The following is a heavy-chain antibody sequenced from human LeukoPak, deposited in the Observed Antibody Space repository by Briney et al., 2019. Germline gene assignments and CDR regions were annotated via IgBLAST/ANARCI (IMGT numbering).Heavy chain of an antibody. CDR2: IDHSGST. CDR1: GASLRGSY. CDR3: ARGGNGWYFDL. J-gene: IGHJ2*01. V-gene: IGHV4-34*01. D-gene: IGHD1-14*01. Sequence: SETLSLTCAVQGASLRGSYWSWIRQPPGKGLQWIGQIDHSGSTHSIPSLKSRVNISLDTSRSQVSLKVNSVTGAGTAVYFCARGGNGWYFDLWGRGTLVTVSS.